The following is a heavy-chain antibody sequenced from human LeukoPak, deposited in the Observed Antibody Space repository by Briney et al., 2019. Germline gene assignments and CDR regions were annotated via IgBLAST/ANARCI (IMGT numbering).Heavy chain of an antibody. J-gene: IGHJ3*02. CDR3: ARISPMWYYYDSSGRMGAFDI. V-gene: IGHV1-18*01. CDR1: GYTFTSYG. Sequence: EASVKVSCKASGYTFTSYGISWVRQAPGQGLEWMGWISAYNGNTNYAQKLQGRVTMTTDTSTSTAYMELRSLRSDYTAVYYCARISPMWYYYDSSGRMGAFDIWGQGTMVTVSS. CDR2: ISAYNGNT. D-gene: IGHD3-22*01.